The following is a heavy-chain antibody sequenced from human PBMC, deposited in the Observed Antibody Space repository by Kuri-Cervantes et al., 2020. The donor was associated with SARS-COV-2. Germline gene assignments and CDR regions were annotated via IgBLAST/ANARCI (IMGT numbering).Heavy chain of an antibody. CDR2: IHTSGSS. CDR1: GYSISSGYY. D-gene: IGHD3-22*01. V-gene: IGHV4-4*07. Sequence: SETLSLTCAVSGYSISSGYYWSWIRQPAGKGLEWIGRIHTSGSSNYNPSLRSRVTMSVDTSRNQFSLKLSSVTAADSAVYYCARSGYYSRGVTYYYMDVWDKGTTVTVSS. J-gene: IGHJ6*03. CDR3: ARSGYYSRGVTYYYMDV.